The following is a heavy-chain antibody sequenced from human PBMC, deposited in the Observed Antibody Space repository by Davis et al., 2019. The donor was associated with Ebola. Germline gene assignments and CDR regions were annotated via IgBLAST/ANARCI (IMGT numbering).Heavy chain of an antibody. CDR2: INSDGSST. CDR3: ARSGYDWGPYYYYGMDV. Sequence: HTGGSLRLSCAASGFTFSSYWMHWVRHAPGKGLVWVSRINSDGSSTSYADSVKGRFTISRDNAKNTLYLQMNSLRAEDTAVYYCARSGYDWGPYYYYGMDVWGQGTTVTVSS. D-gene: IGHD5-12*01. J-gene: IGHJ6*02. V-gene: IGHV3-74*01. CDR1: GFTFSSYW.